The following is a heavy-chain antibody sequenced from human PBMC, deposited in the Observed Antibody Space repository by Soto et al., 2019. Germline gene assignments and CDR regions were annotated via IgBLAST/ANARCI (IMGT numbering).Heavy chain of an antibody. Sequence: QVQLVQSGAEVKKPGASVKVSCKASGYTFTNFGISWVRQAPGQGLEWMGWISAYNGNTNYAQNFQGRGTMTTDTSTRTAYMGPRTLRSDDTAVYYCARGGTPIGYCGQGTLVTVSS. CDR3: ARGGTPIGY. V-gene: IGHV1-18*01. D-gene: IGHD3-16*01. J-gene: IGHJ4*02. CDR1: GYTFTNFG. CDR2: ISAYNGNT.